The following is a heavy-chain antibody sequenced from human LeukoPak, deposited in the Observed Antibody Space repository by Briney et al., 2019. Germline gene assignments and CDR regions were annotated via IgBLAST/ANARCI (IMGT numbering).Heavy chain of an antibody. Sequence: ESGPTLVNPPQTLTLTCTFSGFSLSTPGMCVSSIRQPPGKALEWLALIDWDDDKYYSTSLKTRLTISKDTSKNQVVLTMTNMDPVDTATYYCARASVDTAMAVDYWGQGTLVTVSS. D-gene: IGHD5-18*01. J-gene: IGHJ4*02. CDR3: ARASVDTAMAVDY. V-gene: IGHV2-70*01. CDR2: IDWDDDK. CDR1: GFSLSTPGMC.